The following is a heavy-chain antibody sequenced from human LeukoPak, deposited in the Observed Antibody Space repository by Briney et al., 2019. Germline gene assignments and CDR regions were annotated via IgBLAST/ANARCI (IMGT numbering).Heavy chain of an antibody. V-gene: IGHV1-8*02. CDR2: MNPNSGNT. Sequence: ASVKVSCKASGYTFTSYDINWVRQATGQGLEWMGWMNPNSGNTGYAQKFQGRVNMTRNTSISTAYMELSSLRSEDTAVYFCARRSGGSGTTLGYWGQGSLVTVSS. J-gene: IGHJ4*02. CDR3: ARRSGGSGTTLGY. D-gene: IGHD1-1*01. CDR1: GYTFTSYD.